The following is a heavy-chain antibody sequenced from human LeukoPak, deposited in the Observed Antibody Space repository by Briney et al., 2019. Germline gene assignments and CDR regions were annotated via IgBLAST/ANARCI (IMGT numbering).Heavy chain of an antibody. D-gene: IGHD3-9*01. J-gene: IGHJ6*04. CDR2: ISHSGST. CDR3: ARGLRYPSRMDV. Sequence: SETLSLTCGVYGGSFSDFYWSWIRQPPGKGLEWIGEISHSGSTNSNPSLKSRVTISVDTSKNQFSLKLSSVTAADTAVYYCARGLRYPSRMDVWGKGTTVTVSS. V-gene: IGHV4-34*01. CDR1: GGSFSDFY.